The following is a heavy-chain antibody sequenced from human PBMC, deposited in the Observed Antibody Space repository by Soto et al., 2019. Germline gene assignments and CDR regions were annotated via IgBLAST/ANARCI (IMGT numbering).Heavy chain of an antibody. Sequence: SETLSLTCAVYGGSFSGYYWSWIRQPPGKGLEWIGEINHSGSTNYNPSLKSRVTISVDTSKNQFSLKLSSVTAADTAVYYCAREGSGSGWYIWFDPWGQGTLVTVSS. D-gene: IGHD6-19*01. CDR2: INHSGST. V-gene: IGHV4-34*01. CDR3: AREGSGSGWYIWFDP. J-gene: IGHJ5*02. CDR1: GGSFSGYY.